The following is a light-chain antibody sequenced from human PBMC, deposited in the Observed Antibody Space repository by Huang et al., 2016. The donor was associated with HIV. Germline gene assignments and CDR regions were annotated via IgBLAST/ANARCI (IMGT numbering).Light chain of an antibody. CDR1: QSVSSY. CDR2: DAS. J-gene: IGKJ5*01. CDR3: QQRSNWPRT. V-gene: IGKV3-11*01. Sequence: ETVLTQSPATLSLSPGERTTLSCRASQSVSSYLAWYQQKPGQAPRLLIYDASNRATGIPARFSGSGSGTDCTLTISSLEPEDFAVYYCQQRSNWPRTFGQGTRLEIK.